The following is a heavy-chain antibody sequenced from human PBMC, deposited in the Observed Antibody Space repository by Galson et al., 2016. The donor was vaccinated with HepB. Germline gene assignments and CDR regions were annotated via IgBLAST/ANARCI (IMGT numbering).Heavy chain of an antibody. Sequence: SLRLSCAGSGFGFGVFWMNWVRQAPGKGLEWVANIKYDGAEQNYADSVKGRFTISRDNAKNSVDLQMFRLRADDTAVHYCARRNSLDVWCRGALVTVSS. J-gene: IGHJ4*02. CDR1: GFGFGVFW. CDR3: ARRNSLDV. CDR2: IKYDGAEQ. D-gene: IGHD1-7*01. V-gene: IGHV3-7*01.